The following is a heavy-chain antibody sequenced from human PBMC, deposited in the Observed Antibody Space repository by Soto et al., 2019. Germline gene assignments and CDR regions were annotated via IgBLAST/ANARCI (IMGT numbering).Heavy chain of an antibody. CDR2: ISSSGSTI. CDR3: ASYDLMGLAAVDY. V-gene: IGHV3-11*01. CDR1: GFTFSNYY. Sequence: QAQLVESGGGLVKPGGSLRLSCAASGFTFSNYYMSWIRQAPGKGLEWVSYISSSGSTIYYADSVKGRFTISRDNAKNSLYLKMNSLRAEDTAVYYCASYDLMGLAAVDYWGQGTLVTVSS. D-gene: IGHD3-16*01. J-gene: IGHJ4*02.